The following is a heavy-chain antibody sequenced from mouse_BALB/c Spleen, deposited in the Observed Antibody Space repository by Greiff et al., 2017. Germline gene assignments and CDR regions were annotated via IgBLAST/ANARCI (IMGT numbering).Heavy chain of an antibody. D-gene: IGHD2-3*01. CDR3: ARWDDPYAMDY. V-gene: IGHV3-2*02. J-gene: IGHJ4*01. Sequence: EVQRVESGPSLVKPSQSLSVTCTVTGYSITSDYAWNWIRQFPGNKLEWMGYISYSGSTSYNPSLKSRISITRDTSKNQFFLQLNSVTTEDTATYYCARWDDPYAMDYWGQGTSVTVSS. CDR2: ISYSGST. CDR1: GYSITSDYA.